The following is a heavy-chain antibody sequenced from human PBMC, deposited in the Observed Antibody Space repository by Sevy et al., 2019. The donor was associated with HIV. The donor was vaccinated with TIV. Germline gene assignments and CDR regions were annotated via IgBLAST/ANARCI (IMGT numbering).Heavy chain of an antibody. CDR1: GYNITSYW. CDR2: INPRDSDT. CDR3: ARQWSSSADY. V-gene: IGHV5-51*01. Sequence: GESLKISCKGSGYNITSYWIGWVRQMPGKGLEWMGIINPRDSDTRYILSFQGQVTISVDKSINTAYLQWSSLKALDTAMYYCARQWSSSADYWGQGTLVTVSS. D-gene: IGHD6-6*01. J-gene: IGHJ4*02.